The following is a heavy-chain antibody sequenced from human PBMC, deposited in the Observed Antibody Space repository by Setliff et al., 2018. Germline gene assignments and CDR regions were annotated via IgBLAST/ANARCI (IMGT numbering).Heavy chain of an antibody. CDR2: IWDDGGNK. CDR1: GFTFRSYG. V-gene: IGHV3-33*01. D-gene: IGHD2-15*01. Sequence: PGGSLRLSCAASGFTFRSYGMHWVRQAPGKGLEWVAVIWDDGGNKYHADSVKGRFTISRDNSKNTLYPQMNSLRPEDTAVYYCARTCSGSGCYAGLESWGQGTPVTVSS. J-gene: IGHJ4*02. CDR3: ARTCSGSGCYAGLES.